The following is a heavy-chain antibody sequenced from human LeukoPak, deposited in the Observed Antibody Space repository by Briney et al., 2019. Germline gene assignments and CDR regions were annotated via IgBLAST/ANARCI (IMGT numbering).Heavy chain of an antibody. CDR1: GYSISSSNW. J-gene: IGHJ6*02. Sequence: SDTLSLTCAVSGYSISSSNWWGWIRQPPGKGLEWIGYIYYSGSIYYNPSLKSRVTMSVDTSKNQFSLKLSSVTAVDTAVYYCARTTSSSHTVYGMDVWGQGTTVTVSS. CDR3: ARTTSSSHTVYGMDV. CDR2: IYYSGSI. V-gene: IGHV4-28*05. D-gene: IGHD2-2*02.